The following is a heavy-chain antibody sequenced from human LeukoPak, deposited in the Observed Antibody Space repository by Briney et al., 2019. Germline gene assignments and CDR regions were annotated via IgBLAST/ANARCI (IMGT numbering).Heavy chain of an antibody. Sequence: GGSLRLSCAASGFTFSDYWMSWVRQAPGQGLEWVAKINQDGREQHFVDSVKGRFTISRDNAKDSLFLQMDSLRAEDTAVYYCRGGALDYWGQGALVTVSS. V-gene: IGHV3-7*01. J-gene: IGHJ4*02. CDR1: GFTFSDYW. CDR2: INQDGREQ. D-gene: IGHD3-16*01. CDR3: RGGALDY.